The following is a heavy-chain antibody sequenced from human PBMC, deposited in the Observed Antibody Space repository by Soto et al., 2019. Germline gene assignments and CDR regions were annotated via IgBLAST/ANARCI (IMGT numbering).Heavy chain of an antibody. CDR3: ARLYSYGLYGMDV. CDR1: GYTFTSYA. V-gene: IGHV1-3*01. D-gene: IGHD5-18*01. Sequence: QVRLVQSGAEVKKPGASVKVSCKASGYTFTSYAMHWVRQAPGQRLEWMGWINAGNGNTKYSQKFQGRVTITRDTSASTACMELSSLRSEDTAVYYGARLYSYGLYGMDVWGQGTTVTVSS. J-gene: IGHJ6*02. CDR2: INAGNGNT.